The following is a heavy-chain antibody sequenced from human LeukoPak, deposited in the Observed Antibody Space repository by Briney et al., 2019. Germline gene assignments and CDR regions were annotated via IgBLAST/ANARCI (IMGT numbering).Heavy chain of an antibody. CDR3: ARVAGGYFPFDY. J-gene: IGHJ4*02. CDR2: INPSGGST. V-gene: IGHV1-46*01. D-gene: IGHD3-10*01. CDR1: GHTFTSYY. Sequence: ASVKVSCKASGHTFTSYYMHWVRQAPGQGLEWMGIINPSGGSTSYAQKFQGRVTMTRDTSTSTVYMELSSLRSEDTAVYYCARVAGGYFPFDYWGQGTLVTVSS.